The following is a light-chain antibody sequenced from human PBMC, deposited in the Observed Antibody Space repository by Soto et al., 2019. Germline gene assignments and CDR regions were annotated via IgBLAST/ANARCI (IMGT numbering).Light chain of an antibody. CDR1: SSDVGGYNY. CDR3: SSYTSSSTLVV. Sequence: QSALTQPASVSGSPGQSITISCTGTSSDVGGYNYFSWYQQHPGKAPKLMIYDVSNRPSGVSNRFSGFKSGNTASLTISGLQAEDEADYYCSSYTSSSTLVVFGGGTKLTVL. V-gene: IGLV2-14*01. J-gene: IGLJ2*01. CDR2: DVS.